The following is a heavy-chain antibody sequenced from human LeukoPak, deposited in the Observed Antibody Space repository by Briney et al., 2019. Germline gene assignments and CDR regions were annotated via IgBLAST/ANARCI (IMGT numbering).Heavy chain of an antibody. CDR1: GFTFSSYA. CDR2: ISFDGSNK. D-gene: IGHD4-17*01. CDR3: ASPLNYGDYVSYYYGMDV. J-gene: IGHJ6*02. V-gene: IGHV3-30-3*01. Sequence: GGSLRLSCAASGFTFSSYAMRWVRQAPGKGLEWVAVISFDGSNKYYADAVKGRFTISRDNSKNTLYLQMNSLRAEDTAVYYCASPLNYGDYVSYYYGMDVWGQGTTVTVSS.